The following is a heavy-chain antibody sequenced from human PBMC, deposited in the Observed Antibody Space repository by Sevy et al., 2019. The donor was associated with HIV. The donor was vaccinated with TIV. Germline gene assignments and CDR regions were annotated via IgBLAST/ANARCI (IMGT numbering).Heavy chain of an antibody. D-gene: IGHD3-22*01. CDR3: VRATYYYDTSGPYFFDF. V-gene: IGHV3-48*03. Sequence: GGSLRLSCIASGFIFSNYEMNWVRQAPGKGLEWVSYITSSGSTKHYADSVKGRFTISRDNGKNSIYPQMNSLRAEDTAVYYCVRATYYYDTSGPYFFDFWGQGTLVTVSS. CDR2: ITSSGSTK. J-gene: IGHJ4*02. CDR1: GFIFSNYE.